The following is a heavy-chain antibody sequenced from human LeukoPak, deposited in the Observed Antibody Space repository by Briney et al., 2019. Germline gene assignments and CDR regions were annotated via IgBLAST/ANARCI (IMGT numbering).Heavy chain of an antibody. CDR1: GYTFTSYD. CDR2: MNPNSGNT. Sequence: ASVKVSCKASGYTFTSYDINWVRQATGQGLEWMGWMNPNSGNTGYAQKFQGRVTMTRNTSISTAYMELSSLRSEDTAVYYCARDYSNYTTHYYYGMDVWGQGTTVTVSS. D-gene: IGHD4-11*01. CDR3: ARDYSNYTTHYYYGMDV. V-gene: IGHV1-8*01. J-gene: IGHJ6*02.